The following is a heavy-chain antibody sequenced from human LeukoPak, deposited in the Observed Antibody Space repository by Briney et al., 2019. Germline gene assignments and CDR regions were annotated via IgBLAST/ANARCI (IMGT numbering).Heavy chain of an antibody. V-gene: IGHV3-7*01. CDR2: INQDGSVI. CDR3: ARIGYTSSSNDY. D-gene: IGHD2-15*01. Sequence: GGSLRLSCAASGFTFSRYWMSWVRQASGKGLEWVANINQDGSVIYYVDSVKGRFTISRDNAKNSLSLQMNSLRVEDTAVYYCARIGYTSSSNDYWGQGTLVTVSS. J-gene: IGHJ4*02. CDR1: GFTFSRYW.